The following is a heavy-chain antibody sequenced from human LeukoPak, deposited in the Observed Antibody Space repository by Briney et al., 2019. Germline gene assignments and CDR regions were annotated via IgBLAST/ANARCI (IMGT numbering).Heavy chain of an antibody. J-gene: IGHJ6*03. CDR2: INESDGGT. CDR1: GLTLSNYG. D-gene: IGHD6-6*01. Sequence: GGSLTLSCVVSGLTLSNYGMSWLRQAPGKGLEWVSGINESDGGTNYADSVKGRFNISRDNAKNTVYLQMNSLRAEDAAVYYCAKVSPPYSSSSDYYYYKDVWGKGTTVTVSS. V-gene: IGHV3-23*01. CDR3: AKVSPPYSSSSDYYYYKDV.